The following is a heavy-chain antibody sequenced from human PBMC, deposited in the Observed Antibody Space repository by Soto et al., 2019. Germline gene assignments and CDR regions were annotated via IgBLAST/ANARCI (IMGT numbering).Heavy chain of an antibody. J-gene: IGHJ4*02. CDR3: ARYGLAARLGYFDY. CDR2: IYYSGST. Sequence: SETLSLTCTVSGGSISSYYWSWIWQPPGKGLEWIGYIYYSGSTNYNPSLKSRVTISVDTSKNQFSLKLSSVTAADTAVYYCARYGLAARLGYFDYWGQGTLVTVSS. D-gene: IGHD6-6*01. CDR1: GGSISSYY. V-gene: IGHV4-59*01.